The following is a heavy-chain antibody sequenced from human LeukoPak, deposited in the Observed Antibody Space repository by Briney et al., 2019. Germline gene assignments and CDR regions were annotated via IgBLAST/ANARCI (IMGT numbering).Heavy chain of an antibody. V-gene: IGHV3-74*01. J-gene: IGHJ4*02. D-gene: IGHD3-10*01. CDR1: GFTFSSYG. CDR2: SNSDGSST. CDR3: ARDSGYQSDFDY. Sequence: GGSLRLSCAASGFTFSSYGMHWVRQAPGKGLVWVSRSNSDGSSTSYADSVKGRFTISRDNAKNTLYLQMNSLRAEDTAVYYCARDSGYQSDFDYWGQGTLVTVSS.